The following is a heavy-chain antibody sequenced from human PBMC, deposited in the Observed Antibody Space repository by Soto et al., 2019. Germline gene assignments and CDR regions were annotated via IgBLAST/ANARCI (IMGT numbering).Heavy chain of an antibody. CDR3: TRVGITHYVVWSRYLDY. V-gene: IGHV1-18*04. D-gene: IGHD3-3*01. J-gene: IGHJ4*02. CDR2: ISTYDGTT. CDR1: GHTFTNYG. Sequence: QGQLVQSGAEVKKPGASVKVSCKSSGHTFTNYGITWVRQAPGQGLEWMGWISTYDGTTNSAQRLQGRIASTTHTSTSTAYLELRSLRSDDTAVYFCTRVGITHYVVWSRYLDYWGQGTPVTVAS.